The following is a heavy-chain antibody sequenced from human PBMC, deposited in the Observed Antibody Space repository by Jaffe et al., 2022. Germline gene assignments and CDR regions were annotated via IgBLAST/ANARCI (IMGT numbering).Heavy chain of an antibody. V-gene: IGHV4-59*01. D-gene: IGHD3-16*01. Sequence: QVQLQESGPGLVKPSETLSLTCTVSGGSISSYYWSWIRQPPGKGLEWIGYIYYSGSTNYNPSLKSRVTISVDTSKNQFSLKLSSVTAADTAVYYCARTGGGSPDYYFDYWGQGTLVTVSS. CDR1: GGSISSYY. CDR2: IYYSGST. CDR3: ARTGGGSPDYYFDY. J-gene: IGHJ4*02.